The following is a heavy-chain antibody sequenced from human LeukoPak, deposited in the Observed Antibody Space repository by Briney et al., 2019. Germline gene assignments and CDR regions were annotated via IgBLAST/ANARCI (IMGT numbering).Heavy chain of an antibody. J-gene: IGHJ3*01. CDR1: GFTFSSYG. CDR3: AKSSTNYYDTSGQIDI. Sequence: GGSLRLSCAASGFTFSSYGMHWVRQAPGMGLKWVTSISYDGSTKYYADSVKGRFTISRDNSKSTLYLQMNSLRPEDTAVYYCAKSSTNYYDTSGQIDIWGQGKMVTVSS. V-gene: IGHV3-30*02. D-gene: IGHD3-22*01. CDR2: ISYDGSTK.